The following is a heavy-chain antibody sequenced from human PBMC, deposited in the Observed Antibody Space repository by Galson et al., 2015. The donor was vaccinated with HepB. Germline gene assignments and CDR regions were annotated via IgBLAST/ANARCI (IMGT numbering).Heavy chain of an antibody. D-gene: IGHD3-22*01. CDR3: ARFNYYDSSGYQYYYGLDV. CDR1: GYRFISYW. Sequence: QSGAEVKKPGESLKISCKGSGYRFISYWIGWVPQMPGKGLEWMGIIYPGDSDTRNSPSFQGQVTISADKSISTAYLQWSSLKASDTAMYYCARFNYYDSSGYQYYYGLDVWGQGTSVTASS. J-gene: IGHJ6*02. V-gene: IGHV5-51*01. CDR2: IYPGDSDT.